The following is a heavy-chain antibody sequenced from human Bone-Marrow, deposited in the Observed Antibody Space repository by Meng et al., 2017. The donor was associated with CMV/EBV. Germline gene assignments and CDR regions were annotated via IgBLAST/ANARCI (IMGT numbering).Heavy chain of an antibody. CDR2: VNYGGSP. J-gene: IGHJ5*02. CDR1: GGSVSSGTDY. CDR3: ARSTGAAAYDP. Sequence: SETLSLTCTVSGGSVSSGTDYWAWIRQPPGKGLEWIGSVNYGGSPYSNPSLKSRVTISVDTSKNQFSLKLSSVTAAETAVYYCARSTGAAAYDPWGQGTLVTVSS. D-gene: IGHD1-26*01. V-gene: IGHV4-39*01.